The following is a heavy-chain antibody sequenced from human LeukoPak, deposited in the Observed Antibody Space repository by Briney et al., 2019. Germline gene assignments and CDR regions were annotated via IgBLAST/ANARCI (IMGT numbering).Heavy chain of an antibody. J-gene: IGHJ4*02. CDR3: ARDSVGATVY. V-gene: IGHV1-69*05. CDR1: GGTFSSYA. D-gene: IGHD1-26*01. CDR2: IIPIFGTA. Sequence: SVKVSCKASGGTFSSYAISWVRQAPGQGLEWMGGIIPIFGTANYAQKFQGRVTMTRGTSTSTVYMELSSLRSEDTAVYYCARDSVGATVYWGQGTLVTVSS.